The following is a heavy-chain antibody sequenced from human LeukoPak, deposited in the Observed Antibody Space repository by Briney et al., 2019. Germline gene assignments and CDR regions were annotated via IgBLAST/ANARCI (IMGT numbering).Heavy chain of an antibody. Sequence: ASVKVSCKASGYTFTNYAMHWVRQAPGQGLEWMGWISAYNGNTNYAQKLQGRVTMTTDTSTSTAYMELRSLRSDDTAVYYCARVSHRAFDIWDQGTMVTVSS. CDR2: ISAYNGNT. CDR1: GYTFTNYA. J-gene: IGHJ3*02. CDR3: ARVSHRAFDI. V-gene: IGHV1-18*01.